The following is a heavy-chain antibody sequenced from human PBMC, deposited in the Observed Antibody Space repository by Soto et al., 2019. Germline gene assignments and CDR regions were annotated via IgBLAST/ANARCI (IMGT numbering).Heavy chain of an antibody. V-gene: IGHV3-23*01. CDR3: AKDRLGYCISTSCPGNWFDP. CDR2: ISGSGGST. CDR1: GFTFSSYA. Sequence: GGSLRLSCAASGFTFSSYAMSWVRQAPGKGLEWVSAISGSGGSTYYADSVKGRFTISRDNSKNTLYLQMNSLRAEDTAVYYCAKDRLGYCISTSCPGNWFDPWGQGTLVTVSS. D-gene: IGHD2-2*01. J-gene: IGHJ5*02.